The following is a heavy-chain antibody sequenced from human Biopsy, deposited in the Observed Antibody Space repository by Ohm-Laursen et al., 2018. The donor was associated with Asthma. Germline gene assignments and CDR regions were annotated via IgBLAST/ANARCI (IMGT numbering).Heavy chain of an antibody. J-gene: IGHJ5*02. CDR1: AYIFPRYY. CDR3: VLPPPGQPHTMVPSYT. D-gene: IGHD4-23*01. Sequence: VKAVGQPSAYIFPRYYISWVRQAPGQGLEWMGWISVHNGDTKYAQKFQGRVSLTTDTSTRTSYMNLCSLPSNHSALYFFVLPPPGQPHTMVPSYTSGQGTLVTVSS. V-gene: IGHV1-18*01. CDR2: ISVHNGDT.